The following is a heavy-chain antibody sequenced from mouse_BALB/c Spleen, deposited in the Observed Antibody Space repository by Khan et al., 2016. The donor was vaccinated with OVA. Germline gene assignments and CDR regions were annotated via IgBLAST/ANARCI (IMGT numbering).Heavy chain of an antibody. J-gene: IGHJ4*01. CDR3: ARGWALYAMDY. D-gene: IGHD2-3*01. CDR1: GFSLTSYG. V-gene: IGHV2-9*02. CDR2: IWAGGST. Sequence: VQLQESGPGLVAPSQSLSITCTVSGFSLTSYGVHWVRQPPGKGLEWLGVIWAGGSTNYNSALMSRLSISKENSKSQVFLKMNSLQIDDTAMYYCARGWALYAMDYWGQGTSVTVSS.